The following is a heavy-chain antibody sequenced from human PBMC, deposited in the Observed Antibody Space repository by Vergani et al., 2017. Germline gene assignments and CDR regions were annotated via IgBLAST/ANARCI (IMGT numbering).Heavy chain of an antibody. Sequence: EVQLLESGGGLVQPGGSLRLSCAASGFTFSSYAMSWVRQAPGKGLEWVSAISGSGGSTYYADSVKGRFTISRDNSKNTLYLQMNSLRAEDTAVYYCAKDHTRQNYYDSSGYYDYWDQGTLVIVSA. CDR1: GFTFSSYA. CDR2: ISGSGGST. CDR3: AKDHTRQNYYDSSGYYDY. J-gene: IGHJ4*02. V-gene: IGHV3-23*01. D-gene: IGHD3-22*01.